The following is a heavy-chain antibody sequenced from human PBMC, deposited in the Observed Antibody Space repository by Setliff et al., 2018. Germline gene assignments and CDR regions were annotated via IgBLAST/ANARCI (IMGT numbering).Heavy chain of an antibody. CDR2: INPGGGSA. CDR3: ARINFYVSSGYYYAPEL. CDR1: GYTLSRHY. V-gene: IGHV1-46*01. J-gene: IGHJ4*02. D-gene: IGHD3-22*01. Sequence: ASVKVSCKATGYTLSRHYMHWARQAPGQGLEWMGIINPGGGSASIVQKFQGRVTMTSDTSTTTAYLELRSLTSDDTAVYYCARINFYVSSGYYYAPELWGQGTTVTVSS.